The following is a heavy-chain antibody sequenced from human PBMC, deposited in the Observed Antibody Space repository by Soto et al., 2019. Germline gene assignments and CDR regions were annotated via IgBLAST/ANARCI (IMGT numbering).Heavy chain of an antibody. CDR1: EFTFSNYA. D-gene: IGHD4-17*01. CDR3: AARTVTTHSRTFDI. CDR2: ITKSADNT. Sequence: EVQLLESGGRLVQPGGSLRLSCEASEFTFSNYAMSWVRQAPGKGLEWVSTITKSADNTYYADSVKGRFTISRDNSKNTLFLQMNSLRAEDTAGYYCAARTVTTHSRTFDIWGQGTMVTVSS. V-gene: IGHV3-23*01. J-gene: IGHJ3*02.